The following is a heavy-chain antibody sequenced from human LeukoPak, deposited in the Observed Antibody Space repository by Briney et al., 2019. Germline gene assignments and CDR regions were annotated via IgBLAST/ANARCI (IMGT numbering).Heavy chain of an antibody. V-gene: IGHV3-21*01. CDR2: ISSSSSYI. CDR3: AKPYCGGDCYDPPGYFDY. J-gene: IGHJ4*02. Sequence: GGSLRLSCAASGFTFSSYSMNWVRQAPGKGLEWVSSISSSSSYISYADSVKGRFTISRDNAKNSLYLQMNSLRAEDTAVYYCAKPYCGGDCYDPPGYFDYWGQGTLVTVSS. CDR1: GFTFSSYS. D-gene: IGHD2-21*02.